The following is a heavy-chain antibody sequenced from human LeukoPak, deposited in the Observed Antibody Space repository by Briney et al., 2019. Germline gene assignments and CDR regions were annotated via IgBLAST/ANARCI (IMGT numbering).Heavy chain of an antibody. D-gene: IGHD5-18*01. CDR1: GFTFSTSA. J-gene: IGHJ4*02. Sequence: PGGSLRLSCAASGFTFSTSAMNWVRQAPGKGLEWVSYISSSSSTMYYADSVKGRFTISRDNAKISLYLQMNSLRAEDTAVYYCARDRGGYSYGATGFDYWGQGTLVTVSS. V-gene: IGHV3-48*04. CDR2: ISSSSSTM. CDR3: ARDRGGYSYGATGFDY.